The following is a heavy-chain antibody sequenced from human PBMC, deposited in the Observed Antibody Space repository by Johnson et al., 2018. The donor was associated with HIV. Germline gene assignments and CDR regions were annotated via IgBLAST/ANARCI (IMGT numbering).Heavy chain of an antibody. CDR1: GFTFSDYY. D-gene: IGHD6-13*01. J-gene: IGHJ3*02. CDR3: ARDFPEEQQLLYPPAHFDI. CDR2: ISSSGSTI. Sequence: QVQLVESGGGLVKPGGSLRLSCAASGFTFSDYYMSWIRQAPGKGLEWVSYISSSGSTIYYADSVKGRFTISRDNAKNSLYLQMNSLRAEDTAVYYCARDFPEEQQLLYPPAHFDIWGQGTMVTVSS. V-gene: IGHV3-11*04.